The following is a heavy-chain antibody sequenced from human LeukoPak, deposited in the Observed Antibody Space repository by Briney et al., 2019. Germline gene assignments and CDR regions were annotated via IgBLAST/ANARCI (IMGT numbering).Heavy chain of an antibody. V-gene: IGHV3-33*01. D-gene: IGHD3-16*01. CDR2: IWYDGHNK. CDR3: AGGLGLIACGGGPGY. J-gene: IGHJ4*02. Sequence: GGSLRLSCVASGFSFSKYGMHWVRQAPGKGLQWLAIIWYDGHNKYYADSVKGRFTISRDNSKNTLFLEMNDLKAEDTAVYYCAGGLGLIACGGGPGYWGQGTLVTVSS. CDR1: GFSFSKYG.